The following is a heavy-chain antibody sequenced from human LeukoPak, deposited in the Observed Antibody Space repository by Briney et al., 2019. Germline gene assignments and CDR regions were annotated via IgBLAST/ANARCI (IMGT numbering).Heavy chain of an antibody. Sequence: PSETLSLTCTVSGGSISSSSYYWGWIRQPPGKGLEWIGSIYYSGSTYYNPSLKSRVTISVDTSKNQFSLKLSSVTAADTAVYYCARFSNRGRDWFDPWGQGTLVTVSS. CDR1: GGSISSSSYY. V-gene: IGHV4-39*07. D-gene: IGHD2/OR15-2a*01. CDR2: IYYSGST. CDR3: ARFSNRGRDWFDP. J-gene: IGHJ5*02.